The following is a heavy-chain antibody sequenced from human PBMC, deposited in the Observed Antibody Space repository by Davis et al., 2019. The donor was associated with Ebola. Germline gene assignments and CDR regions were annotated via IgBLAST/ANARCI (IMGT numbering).Heavy chain of an antibody. CDR2: VHGGNGNT. V-gene: IGHV1-3*01. CDR3: ARASFGYNSGWYADY. CDR1: GGTFISYT. Sequence: AASVKVSCKASGGTFISYTISWVRQAPGQGLEWMGWVHGGNGNTKYSQRFQGRVTITTDTSASTVYLDLTSLRSDDTAVFYCARASFGYNSGWYADYWGPGSLVTVSS. D-gene: IGHD6-19*01. J-gene: IGHJ4*02.